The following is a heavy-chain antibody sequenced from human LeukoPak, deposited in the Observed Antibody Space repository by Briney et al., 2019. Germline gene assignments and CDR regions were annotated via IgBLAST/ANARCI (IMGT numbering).Heavy chain of an antibody. CDR1: GFTFSYYA. V-gene: IGHV3-23*01. Sequence: GGSLRLSCAASGFTFSYYAMTWVRQAPGKRLEWVSVISGSGDSTYYADSVKGRFTISRDNSKNTVYLQMDSLRVEDTAIYYCAKTTTGYSSGRYPAWPIDYWGQGTLVTVSS. D-gene: IGHD2-15*01. CDR3: AKTTTGYSSGRYPAWPIDY. J-gene: IGHJ4*02. CDR2: ISGSGDST.